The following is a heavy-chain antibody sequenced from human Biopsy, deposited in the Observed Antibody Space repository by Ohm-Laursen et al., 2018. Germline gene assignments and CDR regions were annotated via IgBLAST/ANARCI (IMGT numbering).Heavy chain of an antibody. Sequence: SVKVSCKAPGGTFSNYGVNWVRQAPGQGLEWLGGNIPILGTGNYAQKFQDRVTVAADTSTSTATMELRSLRSGDTAVYYCATKLTGYFHHWGQRTLVIVSS. CDR3: ATKLTGYFHH. CDR1: GGTFSNYG. V-gene: IGHV1-69*06. J-gene: IGHJ1*01. D-gene: IGHD3-9*01. CDR2: NIPILGTG.